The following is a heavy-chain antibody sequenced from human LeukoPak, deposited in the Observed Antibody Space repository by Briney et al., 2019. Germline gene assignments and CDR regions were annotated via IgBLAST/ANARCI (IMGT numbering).Heavy chain of an antibody. V-gene: IGHV4-59*01. CDR1: GGSISSNY. CDR2: LHPSGST. CDR3: ARESRREGYNPAYYYYYYMDV. J-gene: IGHJ6*03. Sequence: PSETLSLTCTVSGGSISSNYWTWIRQTPGKPLEWIGNLHPSGSTDYKPTLKSRVTISVDTSKNQFSLRLSSVTSADTAVYYCARESRREGYNPAYYYYYYMDVWGKGTTVTVSS. D-gene: IGHD5-24*01.